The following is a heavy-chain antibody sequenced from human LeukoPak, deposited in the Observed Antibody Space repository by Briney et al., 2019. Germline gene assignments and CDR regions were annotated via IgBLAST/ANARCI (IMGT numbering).Heavy chain of an antibody. CDR2: IKSKTDGGTT. CDR3: TTDQGFYYYGMDA. V-gene: IGHV3-15*01. CDR1: GFTFSNAW. Sequence: GGSLRLSCAASGFTFSNAWMSWVRQAPGKGLEWVGRIKSKTDGGTTDYAAPVKGRFTISRDDSKNTLYLQMNSLKTEDTAVYYCTTDQGFYYYGMDAWGQGTTVTDSS. J-gene: IGHJ6*02.